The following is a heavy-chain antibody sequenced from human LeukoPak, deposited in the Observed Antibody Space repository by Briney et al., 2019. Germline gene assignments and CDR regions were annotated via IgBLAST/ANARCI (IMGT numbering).Heavy chain of an antibody. D-gene: IGHD2-21*02. CDR2: IYYSGST. V-gene: IGHV4-59*01. Sequence: SETLSLTCTVSGCSISSYYWSWIRQPPGKGLEWIWYIYYSGSTNYNPSPKSRVTISVDTSKNQFSLKLSSVTAADTAVYYCAREHSSSSVVTAISDAFDIWGQGTMVTVSS. J-gene: IGHJ3*02. CDR3: AREHSSSSVVTAISDAFDI. CDR1: GCSISSYY.